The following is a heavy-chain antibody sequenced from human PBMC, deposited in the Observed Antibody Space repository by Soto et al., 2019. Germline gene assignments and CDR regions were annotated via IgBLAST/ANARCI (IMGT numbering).Heavy chain of an antibody. V-gene: IGHV3-48*02. CDR1: GFTFSVYS. CDR2: INGRDGAI. CDR3: ARDHLWAFDY. J-gene: IGHJ4*02. D-gene: IGHD3-3*02. Sequence: GGSLRLSCAASGFTFSVYSMNWVRQAPGKGLEWVSYINGRDGAINYVDSVKGRFTISIDIAKNSLYLQMNSLRDEETAVYFCARDHLWAFDYWGQGVLVTVSS.